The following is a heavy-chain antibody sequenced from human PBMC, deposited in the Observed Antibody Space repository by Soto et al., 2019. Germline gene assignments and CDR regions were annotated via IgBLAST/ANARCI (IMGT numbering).Heavy chain of an antibody. CDR1: GYTFSNSG. CDR2: ISLYSDGT. D-gene: IGHD2-2*01. Sequence: QVQLVQSGGEVKRPWASVKVSCKTSGYTFSNSGITWVRQAPGQPLEWLGWISLYSDGTNYAQKFQGRVSMTTDTSTTTAYMELRSLRSDDTAVYYCARVVPGAEAWFGPWGQGTLVTVSS. CDR3: ARVVPGAEAWFGP. J-gene: IGHJ5*02. V-gene: IGHV1-18*01.